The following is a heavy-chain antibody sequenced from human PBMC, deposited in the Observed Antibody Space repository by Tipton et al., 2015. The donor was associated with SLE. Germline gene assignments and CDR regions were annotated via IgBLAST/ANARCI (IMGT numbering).Heavy chain of an antibody. CDR1: GDSISSHY. Sequence: TLSLTCTVSGDSISSHYWTWIRQPPGKGLEWIGYIYYRGSTNYNPSLKSRVTISVDTSKNQFSLKLSSVTAADTAVYYCARGAYDFWSGAKYFDYWGQGTLGTVSS. D-gene: IGHD3-3*01. CDR2: IYYRGST. V-gene: IGHV4-59*11. CDR3: ARGAYDFWSGAKYFDY. J-gene: IGHJ4*02.